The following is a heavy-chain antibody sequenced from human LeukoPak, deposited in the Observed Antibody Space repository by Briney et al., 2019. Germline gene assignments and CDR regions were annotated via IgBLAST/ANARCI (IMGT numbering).Heavy chain of an antibody. Sequence: SETLSLTCTVSGGSISNYYWSWIRQPPGKGLEWIGYIFYTGTTNYNFSLKSRLTISVDTSKNQFPLRLTSVTAADTAVYYCARRPGYFFDYWGQGTLVTVSS. D-gene: IGHD1-1*01. CDR1: GGSISNYY. CDR2: IFYTGTT. V-gene: IGHV4-59*08. J-gene: IGHJ4*02. CDR3: ARRPGYFFDY.